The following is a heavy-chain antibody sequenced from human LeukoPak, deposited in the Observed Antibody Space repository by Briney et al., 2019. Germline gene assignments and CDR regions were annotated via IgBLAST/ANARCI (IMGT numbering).Heavy chain of an antibody. Sequence: GGSLRLSCTASGFSFGSYWMHWVRQTPGKGLVWVSRINSDGSSTSYADSVKGRFTISRDNAKNTLFLQMNSPRAEDTAVYYCARAYYYDSSGYRNVAYWGQGSLVTVSS. D-gene: IGHD3-22*01. CDR1: GFSFGSYW. J-gene: IGHJ4*02. V-gene: IGHV3-74*01. CDR2: INSDGSST. CDR3: ARAYYYDSSGYRNVAY.